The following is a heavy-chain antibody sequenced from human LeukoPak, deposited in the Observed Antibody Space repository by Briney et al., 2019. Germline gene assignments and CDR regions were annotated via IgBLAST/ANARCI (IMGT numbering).Heavy chain of an antibody. V-gene: IGHV3-23*01. CDR1: GFTFSSYA. D-gene: IGHD2-2*02. CDR2: ISGSGGST. Sequence: PGGSLRLSCAASGFTFSSYAMSWVRQAPGKGLGWVSAISGSGGSTYYADSVKGRFTISRDNSKNTLYLQMNSLRAEDTAVYYCAKEGTYCSSTSCYRKRSRDGYNFYDYWGQGTLVTVSS. J-gene: IGHJ4*02. CDR3: AKEGTYCSSTSCYRKRSRDGYNFYDY.